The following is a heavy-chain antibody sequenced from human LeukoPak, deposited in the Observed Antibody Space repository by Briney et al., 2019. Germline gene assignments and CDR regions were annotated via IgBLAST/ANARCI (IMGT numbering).Heavy chain of an antibody. CDR2: IWYDGSNK. CDR3: ARDRRDYYDSSGYYGMDV. J-gene: IGHJ6*02. D-gene: IGHD3-22*01. V-gene: IGHV3-33*01. Sequence: GGSLRLSCAASGFTFSSYGMHWVRQAPGKGLEWVAVIWYDGSNKYYADSVKGRFTISRDNSKNTLYLQMNSLRAEDTAVYYCARDRRDYYDSSGYYGMDVWGQGTTVTVSS. CDR1: GFTFSSYG.